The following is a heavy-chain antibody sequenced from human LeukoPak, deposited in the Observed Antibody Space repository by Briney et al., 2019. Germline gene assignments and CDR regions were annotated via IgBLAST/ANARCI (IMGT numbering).Heavy chain of an antibody. CDR2: ISTYNGNT. J-gene: IGHJ6*03. D-gene: IGHD1-14*01. V-gene: IGHV1-18*01. Sequence: GASVKVSCKASGGTFSSYAISWVRQAPGQGLEWMGWISTYNGNTNYAQKLQGRVTMTTDTSTSTAYMELRSLRSDDTAVYYCARVGNPVFYYYMDVWGKGATVTVSS. CDR1: GGTFSSYA. CDR3: ARVGNPVFYYYMDV.